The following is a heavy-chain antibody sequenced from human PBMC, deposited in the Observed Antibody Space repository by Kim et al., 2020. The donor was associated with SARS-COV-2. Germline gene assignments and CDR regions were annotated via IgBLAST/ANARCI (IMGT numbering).Heavy chain of an antibody. CDR2: ISYDGSNK. Sequence: GGSLRLSCAASGFTFSSYAMHWVRQAPGKGLEWVAVISYDGSNKYYADSAKGRFTISRDNSKNTLYLQMNSLRAEDTALYYCAGSAIFGVVTYWGQGTLVTVSS. J-gene: IGHJ4*02. D-gene: IGHD3-3*01. V-gene: IGHV3-30*04. CDR3: AGSAIFGVVTY. CDR1: GFTFSSYA.